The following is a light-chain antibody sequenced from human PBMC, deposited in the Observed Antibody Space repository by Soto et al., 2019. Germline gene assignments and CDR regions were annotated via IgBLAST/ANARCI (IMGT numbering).Light chain of an antibody. V-gene: IGLV2-14*01. J-gene: IGLJ1*01. CDR2: DVT. CDR1: SSDVGGYNY. Sequence: QSVLTQPASVSGSPGQSITISCTGTSSDVGGYNYVSWYQQHPVKAPKLMIYDVTNRPSGVSDRFSGSKSGNTASLTISGLQAEDEADYYCSSYTRSSTPYVFGTGTKV. CDR3: SSYTRSSTPYV.